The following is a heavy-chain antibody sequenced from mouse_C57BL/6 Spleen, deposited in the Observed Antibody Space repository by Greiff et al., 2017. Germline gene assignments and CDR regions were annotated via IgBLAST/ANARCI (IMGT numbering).Heavy chain of an antibody. CDR1: GFTFSDYG. J-gene: IGHJ4*01. Sequence: EVQLQQSGGGLVKPGGSLKLSCAASGFTFSDYGMHWVRQAPEKGLEWVAYISSGSSTIYYADTVKGRFTISRDNAKNTLFLQMTSLRSEDTAMYYCARVYAIEYWGQGTSVTVSS. CDR2: ISSGSSTI. V-gene: IGHV5-17*01. CDR3: ARVYAIEY.